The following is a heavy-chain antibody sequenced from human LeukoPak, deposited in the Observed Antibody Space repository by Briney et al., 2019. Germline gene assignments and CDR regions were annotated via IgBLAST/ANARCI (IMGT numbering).Heavy chain of an antibody. CDR2: IYYSGST. D-gene: IGHD1-26*01. CDR1: GGSISSGGYY. J-gene: IGHJ4*02. Sequence: PSETLSLTCTVSGGSISSGGYYWSWIRQHPGKGLEWIGYIYYSGSTYYNPSLKSRVTISVDTSKNQFSLKLSSVTAADTAVYYCASGHRYSGSYCPFDYWGQGTLVTVSS. V-gene: IGHV4-31*03. CDR3: ASGHRYSGSYCPFDY.